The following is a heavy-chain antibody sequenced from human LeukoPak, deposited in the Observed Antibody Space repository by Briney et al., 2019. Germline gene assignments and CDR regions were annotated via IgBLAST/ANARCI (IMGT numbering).Heavy chain of an antibody. J-gene: IGHJ4*02. V-gene: IGHV4-61*02. Sequence: PSETLSLTCTVSGGSINSGTYYWGWLRQPAGKGLEWIGRIYTSGSTNYNPSLKSRVTISVDTSKNQFSLKLSSVTAADTAVYYCARDTWFGAGRTFDYWGQGTLVTVSS. CDR3: ARDTWFGAGRTFDY. CDR1: GGSINSGTYY. D-gene: IGHD3-10*01. CDR2: IYTSGST.